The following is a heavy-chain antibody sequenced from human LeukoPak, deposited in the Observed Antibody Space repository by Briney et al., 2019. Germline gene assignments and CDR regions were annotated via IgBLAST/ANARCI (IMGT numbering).Heavy chain of an antibody. D-gene: IGHD6-6*01. CDR1: EFTISNYG. CDR3: ASLPELESAQVYFQH. V-gene: IGHV3-23*01. J-gene: IGHJ1*01. CDR2: ISGGGGYT. Sequence: PGGSLRLSCAASEFTISNYGMSWVRQAPGKGLEWVSAISGGGGYTYYVDSVKGRFTISRDNSKNTLYLPMNSLRAEDTAVYYCASLPELESAQVYFQHWGQGTLVTVSS.